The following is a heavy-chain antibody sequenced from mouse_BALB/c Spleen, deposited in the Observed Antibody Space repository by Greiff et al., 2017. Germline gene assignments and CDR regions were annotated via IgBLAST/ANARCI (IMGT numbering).Heavy chain of an antibody. CDR1: GFSLTSYG. V-gene: IGHV2-3*01. CDR2: IWGDGST. J-gene: IGHJ4*01. Sequence: VKLMESGPGLVAPSQSLSITCTVSGFSLTSYGVSWVRQPPGKGLEWLGVIWGDGSTDYNAAFISRLSISKDNSKSQVFFKMNSLQADDTAIYYCARNWDYAMDYWGQGTSVTVSS. CDR3: ARNWDYAMDY.